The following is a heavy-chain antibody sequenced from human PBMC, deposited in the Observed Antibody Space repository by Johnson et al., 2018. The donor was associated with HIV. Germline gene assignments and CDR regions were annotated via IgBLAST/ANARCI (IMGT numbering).Heavy chain of an antibody. CDR3: ASADGSQAFDI. CDR2: ISGSGGRT. J-gene: IGHJ3*02. CDR1: RFTFTHYA. Sequence: VQLVESGEALVKPGGSLRLSCAASRFTFTHYAMSWVRQAPGKGLEWVSAISGSGGRTYYAYSVTGRFTISRDNSKNTLYLQMNSLRAEATAVYYCASADGSQAFDIWGQGTMVTVSS. D-gene: IGHD2-2*03. V-gene: IGHV3-23*04.